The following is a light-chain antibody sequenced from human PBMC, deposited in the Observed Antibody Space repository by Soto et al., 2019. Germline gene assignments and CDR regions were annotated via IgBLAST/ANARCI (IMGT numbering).Light chain of an antibody. CDR1: SSDVGDYNY. CDR2: EVS. J-gene: IGLJ3*02. V-gene: IGLV2-8*01. CDR3: SSYAGSNNWV. Sequence: QSALTQPPSASGSPGQSVTISCTGTSSDVGDYNYVSWYQQHPGKAPKLMIYEVSKRPSGVPDRFSGSKSGNMASLTASGLQAEDEADYYCSSYAGSNNWVFGGGTKLTVL.